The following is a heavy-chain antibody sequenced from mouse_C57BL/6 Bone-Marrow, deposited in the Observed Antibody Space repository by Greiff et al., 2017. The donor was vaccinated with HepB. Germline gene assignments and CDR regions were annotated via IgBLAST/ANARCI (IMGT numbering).Heavy chain of an antibody. CDR1: GFTFSDYG. CDR2: ISSGSSTI. D-gene: IGHD2-4*01. CDR3: ATAMIRRAWFAY. J-gene: IGHJ3*01. Sequence: DVKLVEPGGGLVKPGGSLKLSCAASGFTFSDYGMHWVRQAPEKGLEWVAYISSGSSTIYYADTVKGRVTISRDNAKTTLFLQMTSLRSEDTAMYYYATAMIRRAWFAYWGQGTLVTVSA. V-gene: IGHV5-17*01.